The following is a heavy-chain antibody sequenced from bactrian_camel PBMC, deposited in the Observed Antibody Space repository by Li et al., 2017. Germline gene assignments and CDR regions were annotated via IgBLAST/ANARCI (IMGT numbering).Heavy chain of an antibody. Sequence: VQLVESGGGSVQAGGSLRLSCAASGGTYSSACMGWFRQPPEKAREAVAYIDSHGSASYPDSVKGRFTISRDNAKNTPYLQMKNLKPEDTGVYYCAAEPARWYGGMWNCPRGRTSDYNYWGQGTQVTVS. J-gene: IGHJ4*01. CDR3: AAEPARWYGGMWNCPRGRTSDYNY. D-gene: IGHD6*01. V-gene: IGHV3S53*01. CDR2: IDSHGSA. CDR1: GGTYSSAC.